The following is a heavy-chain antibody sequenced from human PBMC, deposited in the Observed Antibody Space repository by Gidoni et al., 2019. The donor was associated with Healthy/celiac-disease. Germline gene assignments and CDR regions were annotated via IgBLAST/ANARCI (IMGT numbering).Heavy chain of an antibody. CDR3: ARGRADYDFWSGYSKFDY. CDR1: GGSFSGYY. V-gene: IGHV4-34*01. Sequence: QVQLQQWGAGLLKPSETLSLTCAVYGGSFSGYYWSWIRQPPGKGLEWIGEINHSGSTNYNPSLKSRVTISVDTSKNLFSLKLSSVTAADTAVFYCARGRADYDFWSGYSKFDYWGQGTLVTVSS. D-gene: IGHD3-3*01. CDR2: INHSGST. J-gene: IGHJ4*02.